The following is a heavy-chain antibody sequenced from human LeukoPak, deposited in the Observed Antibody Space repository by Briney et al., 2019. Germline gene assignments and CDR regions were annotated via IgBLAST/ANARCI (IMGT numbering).Heavy chain of an antibody. CDR2: INWNGGRS. Sequence: LGGSLRLSCAASGFTFDDYGMSWVRQAPGEGLEWVSLINWNGGRSGYADSVKGRFTISRDNAKNSLYLQMNSLRAEDTALYYCARMWAVADPFLDLWGQGTLVTVSS. V-gene: IGHV3-20*04. D-gene: IGHD6-19*01. CDR1: GFTFDDYG. CDR3: ARMWAVADPFLDL. J-gene: IGHJ4*02.